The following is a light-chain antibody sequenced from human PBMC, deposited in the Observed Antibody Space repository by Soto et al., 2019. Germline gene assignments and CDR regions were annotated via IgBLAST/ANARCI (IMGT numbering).Light chain of an antibody. CDR3: AAWDDSVNGPV. Sequence: QSVLTQPPSASETPGQRVTLSCSGSSSNIGNRAVNWYQHLPGTAPKVLIYGDNQRPSGVPDRFSGSKSGTSASLAISGLQSEDEGDYYCAAWDDSVNGPVFGGGTKVTVL. V-gene: IGLV1-44*01. J-gene: IGLJ3*02. CDR1: SSNIGNRA. CDR2: GDN.